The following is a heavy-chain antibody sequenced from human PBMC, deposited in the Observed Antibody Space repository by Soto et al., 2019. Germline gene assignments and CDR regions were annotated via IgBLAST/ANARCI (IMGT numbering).Heavy chain of an antibody. CDR3: ADLTWSGSYLP. J-gene: IGHJ4*02. V-gene: IGHV3-72*01. CDR1: GFSLSDHY. D-gene: IGHD3-3*01. CDR2: IKNRPNSYTT. Sequence: EVQLVESGGDLVQPGGSLRLSCVASGFSLSDHYMDWVRQAPGEGLEWVGRIKNRPNSYTTNYAESVKGRFTISRDDSKNSLFLQMNSLTTEDTAIYYCADLTWSGSYLPWGQGTLVTVSS.